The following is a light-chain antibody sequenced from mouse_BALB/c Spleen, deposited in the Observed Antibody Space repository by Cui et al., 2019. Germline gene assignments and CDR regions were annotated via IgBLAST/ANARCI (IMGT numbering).Light chain of an antibody. V-gene: IGKV4-68*01. CDR2: LTS. CDR1: SSVSY. CDR3: QQWSSNPLT. J-gene: IGKJ4*01. Sequence: QIVLTQSPALMSASPGEKVTMTCSASSSVSYMYWYQQKPRSSPKPWIYLTSNLASGVPVRFSGSGSGTSYSLTISSMEAEDAATYYCQQWSSNPLTFGSGTKLEIK.